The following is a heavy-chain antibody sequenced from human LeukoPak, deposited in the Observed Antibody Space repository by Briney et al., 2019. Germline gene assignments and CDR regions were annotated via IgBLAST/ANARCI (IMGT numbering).Heavy chain of an antibody. V-gene: IGHV1-2*02. D-gene: IGHD2-15*01. J-gene: IGHJ6*02. CDR1: GYTFTGYY. CDR2: INPNSGGT. Sequence: GASVKVSCKASGYTFTGYYMHWVRQAPGQGLEWMGWINPNSGGTNYAQKFQGRVTMTRDTSISTAYMELSRLRSDDTAVYYCARGAVVVAATHIYYYYGMDVWGQGTTVTVSS. CDR3: ARGAVVVAATHIYYYYGMDV.